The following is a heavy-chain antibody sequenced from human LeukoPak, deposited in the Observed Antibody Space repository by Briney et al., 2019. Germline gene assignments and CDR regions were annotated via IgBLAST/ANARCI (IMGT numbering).Heavy chain of an antibody. CDR3: ARKENVYYYFDY. Sequence: SETLSLTCAVSGVSISSGGYSWSWIRQPPGKGLEWIGYIYHSGSTYYNPSLKSRVTISVDRSKNQFSLKLSSVTAVDTAVYYCARKENVYYYFDYWGQGTLVTVSS. J-gene: IGHJ4*02. D-gene: IGHD3-10*01. V-gene: IGHV4-30-2*01. CDR2: IYHSGST. CDR1: GVSISSGGYS.